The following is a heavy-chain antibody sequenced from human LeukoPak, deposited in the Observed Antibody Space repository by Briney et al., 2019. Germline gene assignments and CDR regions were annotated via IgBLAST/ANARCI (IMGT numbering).Heavy chain of an antibody. CDR2: ISYDGSNK. D-gene: IGHD6-13*01. J-gene: IGHJ4*02. V-gene: IGHV3-30*18. CDR3: AKDRSIAAAGRENKDGGLEYYFDY. CDR1: GFTFSSYG. Sequence: GGSLRLSCAASGFTFSSYGMHWVRQAPGKGLEWVAVISYDGSNKYYADSVKGRFTISRDNSKNTLYLQMNSLRAEDTAVYYCAKDRSIAAAGRENKDGGLEYYFDYWGQGTLVSVSS.